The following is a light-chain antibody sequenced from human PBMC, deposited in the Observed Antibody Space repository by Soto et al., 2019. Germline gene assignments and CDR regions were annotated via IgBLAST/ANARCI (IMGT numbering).Light chain of an antibody. J-gene: IGLJ2*01. CDR1: SSDVGTHNS. V-gene: IGLV2-14*03. Sequence: QSVLTQPASVSGSPGQSITITCTGTSSDVGTHNSVSWYQQHPGKAPKLMIYDVSYRPSGVSNRFSGSKSGNTASLTISGLQAEDEANYYCSSEGGSSTLVTFGGGTKLTVL. CDR2: DVS. CDR3: SSEGGSSTLVT.